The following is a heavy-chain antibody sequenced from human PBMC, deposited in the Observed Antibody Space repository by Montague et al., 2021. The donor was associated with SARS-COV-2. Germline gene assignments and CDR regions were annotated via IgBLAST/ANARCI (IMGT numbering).Heavy chain of an antibody. CDR2: TYYRSKWYN. Sequence: CAISGDSVSSDIVTRNWVRQSPAIGLQWLGRTYYRSKWYNDYAESVKSRITIDPDTSKHQFSLHLNSVTPEDTAVYYCARIPVGSKYYFDFWGQGTLVTVSS. V-gene: IGHV6-1*01. J-gene: IGHJ4*02. CDR3: ARIPVGSKYYFDF. D-gene: IGHD2-2*01. CDR1: GDSVSSDIVT.